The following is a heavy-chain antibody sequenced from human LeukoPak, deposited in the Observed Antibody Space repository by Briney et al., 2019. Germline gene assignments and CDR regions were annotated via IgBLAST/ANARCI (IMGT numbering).Heavy chain of an antibody. D-gene: IGHD4-23*01. CDR1: GDIVSNNSAA. J-gene: IGHJ2*01. V-gene: IGHV6-1*01. CDR3: ARAVAGGRYSDL. CDR2: TYFMSEWSN. Sequence: SQTLSLTCAISGDIVSNNSAAWTWIRQSPSRGLEWLGRTYFMSEWSNTYAPSMTSRITINADTSKNQFSLQLNSVTPEDTAVYFCARAVAGGRYSDLWGRGTLVTVSS.